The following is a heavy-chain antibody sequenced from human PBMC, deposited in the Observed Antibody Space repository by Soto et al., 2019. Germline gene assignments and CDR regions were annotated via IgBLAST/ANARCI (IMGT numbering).Heavy chain of an antibody. V-gene: IGHV4-30-2*01. CDR1: GGSISSGGYS. D-gene: IGHD3-22*01. J-gene: IGHJ5*02. CDR3: GRENYYDSSGYGTFDP. CDR2: IYHSGST. Sequence: QLQLQESGSGLVKPSQTLSLTCAVSGGSISSGGYSWSWIRQPPGKGLEWIGYIYHSGSTYYNPSLKSRGTISVDRSKNQFSRQLGSETAADTAVYYCGRENYYDSSGYGTFDPWGQGTLVTVSS.